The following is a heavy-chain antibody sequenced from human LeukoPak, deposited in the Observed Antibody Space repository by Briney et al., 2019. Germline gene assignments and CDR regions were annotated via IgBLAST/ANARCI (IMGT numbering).Heavy chain of an antibody. CDR1: GFTFSSYG. CDR3: AKGLYDILTGHYYYYYGMDV. D-gene: IGHD3-9*01. V-gene: IGHV3-30*18. J-gene: IGHJ6*02. Sequence: GGSLRLSCAASGFTFSSYGMHWVRQAPGKGLEWVAVISYDGSNKYYADSVKGRFTISRDNSKNTLYLQMNSLRAEDTAVYYCAKGLYDILTGHYYYYYGMDVWGQGTTVTVSS. CDR2: ISYDGSNK.